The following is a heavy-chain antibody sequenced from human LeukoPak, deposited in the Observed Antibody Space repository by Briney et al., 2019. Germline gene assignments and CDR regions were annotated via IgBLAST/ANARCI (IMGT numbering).Heavy chain of an antibody. V-gene: IGHV3-30-3*01. CDR2: ISYDGSNK. D-gene: IGHD3-3*01. CDR3: ARWGYYDFWSGSTD. J-gene: IGHJ4*02. CDR1: GFIFSSYA. Sequence: GGSLRLSCAASGFIFSSYAMHWVRQAPGKGLEWVAVISYDGSNKYYADSVKGRFTISRDNSKNTLYLQMNSLRAEDTAVYYCARWGYYDFWSGSTDWGQGTLVTVSS.